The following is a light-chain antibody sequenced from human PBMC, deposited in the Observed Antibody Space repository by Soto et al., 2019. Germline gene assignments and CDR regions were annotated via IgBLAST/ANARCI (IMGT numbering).Light chain of an antibody. CDR1: SSDIGGYKY. Sequence: QSVLTQPASVSGSPGQSIIISCTGTSSDIGGYKYVSWYQQHPGKAPKLIIYEVINRLSGVSNRFSGPKSGNTASLDISVLLAEDESEYYCNSYTTNTTWVFCGVTELTLL. CDR3: NSYTTNTTWV. V-gene: IGLV2-14*01. J-gene: IGLJ3*02. CDR2: EVI.